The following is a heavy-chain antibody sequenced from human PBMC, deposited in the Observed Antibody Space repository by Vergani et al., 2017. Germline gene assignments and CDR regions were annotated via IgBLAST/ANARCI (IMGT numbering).Heavy chain of an antibody. Sequence: QVQLQESGPGLVKPSETLSLTCTVSGGSISSYYWSWIRQPPGKGLEWIGYIYYSGSTNYNPSLKSRVTISVDTSKNPFSLKLSSVTAADTAVYYCERLDYDDFWSVYQSRHDAFDIWGQGTMVIVSS. CDR3: ERLDYDDFWSVYQSRHDAFDI. D-gene: IGHD3-3*01. CDR1: GGSISSYY. V-gene: IGHV4-59*01. CDR2: IYYSGST. J-gene: IGHJ3*02.